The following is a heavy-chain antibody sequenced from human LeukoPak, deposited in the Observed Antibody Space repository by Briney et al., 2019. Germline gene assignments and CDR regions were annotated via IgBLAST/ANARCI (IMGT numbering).Heavy chain of an antibody. J-gene: IGHJ4*02. V-gene: IGHV4-4*02. Sequence: SETLSLTCAVSGGSISSSNWWSWVRQPRGKGLEWIGEIYHSGSTNYNPSLKSRVTISVDKSKNQFSLKLSSVTAADTAVYYCASRAAAGTDFFDYWGQGTLVTVSS. CDR2: IYHSGST. D-gene: IGHD6-13*01. CDR1: GGSISSSNW. CDR3: ASRAAAGTDFFDY.